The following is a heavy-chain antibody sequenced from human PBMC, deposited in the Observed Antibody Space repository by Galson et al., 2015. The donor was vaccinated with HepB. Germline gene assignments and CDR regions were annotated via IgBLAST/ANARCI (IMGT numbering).Heavy chain of an antibody. CDR3: AKSEDRNYDILTGYPDY. D-gene: IGHD3-9*01. V-gene: IGHV3-30*18. CDR1: GFTFSSYG. CDR2: ISYDGSNK. Sequence: SLRLSCAASGFTFSSYGMHWVRQAPGKGLEWVAVISYDGSNKYYADSVKGRFTISRDNSKNTLYLQMNSLRAEDTAVYYCAKSEDRNYDILTGYPDYWGQGTLVTVSS. J-gene: IGHJ4*02.